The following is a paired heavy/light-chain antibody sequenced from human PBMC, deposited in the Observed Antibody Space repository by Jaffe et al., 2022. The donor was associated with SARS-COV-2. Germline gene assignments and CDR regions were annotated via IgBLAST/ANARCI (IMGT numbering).Light chain of an antibody. V-gene: IGLV2-23*01. J-gene: IGLJ2*01. Sequence: HSALTQPASVSGSPGQSITISCTGTSSDVGSYNLVSWYQQHPGKAPKLMTYEGSKRPSGASNRFSGSKSGNTASLTISGLQAEDEADYYCCSYTGNSNWIFGGGTKVTVL. CDR1: SSDVGSYNL. CDR2: EGS. CDR3: CSYTGNSNWI.
Heavy chain of an antibody. V-gene: IGHV3-23*01. CDR2: ISGSGRST. CDR1: GFTFNNYA. D-gene: IGHD6-13*01. CDR3: AKISLGMSGIFYFDS. Sequence: EVQLLESGGGLVQPGGSLRLSCATSGFTFNNYAMSWVRQAPGKGLEWVSAISGSGRSTEYIDSVKGRFTISRDISGNTLYLQMTSLRAEDTAEYYCAKISLGMSGIFYFDSWGQGTLVTVSS. J-gene: IGHJ4*02.